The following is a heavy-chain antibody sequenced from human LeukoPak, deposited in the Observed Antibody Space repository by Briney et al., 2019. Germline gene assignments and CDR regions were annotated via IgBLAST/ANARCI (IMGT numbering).Heavy chain of an antibody. J-gene: IGHJ6*02. CDR2: IYYSGST. V-gene: IGHV4-39*01. D-gene: IGHD2-2*01. CDR3: ARHEVPVERAAAKYYYYYYGMDV. CDR1: GGSISSSSSYY. Sequence: SETLSLTCTVSGGSISSSSSYYWGWIRQPPGKGLEWIGSIYYSGSTYYNPSLKSRVTISVDTSKNQFSLKLSSVTAADTAVYYCARHEVPVERAAAKYYYYYYGMDVWGQGTTVTVSS.